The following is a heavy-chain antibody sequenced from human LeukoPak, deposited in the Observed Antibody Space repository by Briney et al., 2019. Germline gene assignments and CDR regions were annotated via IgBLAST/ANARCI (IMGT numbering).Heavy chain of an antibody. CDR3: ARGFTYDSSGFYPTDY. CDR1: GFTFSSYG. Sequence: PGGSLRLSCAASGFTFSSYGMHWVRQAPGKGLEWVAFIRYDGSNKYYADSVKGRFTISRDNSKNTLYLQMNSLRVDDTAVYYCARGFTYDSSGFYPTDYWGQGTLVTVSS. J-gene: IGHJ4*02. D-gene: IGHD3-22*01. V-gene: IGHV3-30*02. CDR2: IRYDGSNK.